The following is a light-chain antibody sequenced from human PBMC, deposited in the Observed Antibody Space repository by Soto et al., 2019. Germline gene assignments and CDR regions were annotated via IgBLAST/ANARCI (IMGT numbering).Light chain of an antibody. CDR1: SSYIGAGYD. CDR2: GNT. V-gene: IGLV1-40*01. CDR3: QSYDSSLSGYV. Sequence: QSVLTQPPSVSGAPGQRVTISCTGSSSYIGAGYDVHWYQQLPGAAPKLLFYGNTNRPSGVPDRFSGSKSGTSASLAITGLQAGDEADYYCQSYDSSLSGYVFGTGTKLTVL. J-gene: IGLJ1*01.